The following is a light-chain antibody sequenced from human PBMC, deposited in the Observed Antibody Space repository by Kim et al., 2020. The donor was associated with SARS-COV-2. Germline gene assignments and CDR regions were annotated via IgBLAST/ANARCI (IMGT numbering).Light chain of an antibody. CDR1: KLGDKH. Sequence: SYELTQPLSVSVSPGQTASITCSGDKLGDKHACWYRQKPGQSPVLVIYQDSKRPSGIPERFSGSSSGNTATLTISGTQAMDEADYYCQAWDSSTACVFGTGTKVTVL. J-gene: IGLJ1*01. CDR3: QAWDSSTACV. V-gene: IGLV3-1*01. CDR2: QDS.